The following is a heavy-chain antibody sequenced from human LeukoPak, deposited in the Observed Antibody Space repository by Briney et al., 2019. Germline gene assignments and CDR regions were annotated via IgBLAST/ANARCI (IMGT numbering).Heavy chain of an antibody. CDR2: IILIFGTA. CDR1: GGTFSSYA. Sequence: ASVKVSCKASGGTFSSYAISWVRQASGQGLEWMGGIILIFGTANYAQKFQGRVTITTDESTSTAYMELSSLRSEDTAVYYCARCDSSGYLDYWGQGTLVTVSS. CDR3: ARCDSSGYLDY. D-gene: IGHD3-22*01. J-gene: IGHJ4*02. V-gene: IGHV1-69*05.